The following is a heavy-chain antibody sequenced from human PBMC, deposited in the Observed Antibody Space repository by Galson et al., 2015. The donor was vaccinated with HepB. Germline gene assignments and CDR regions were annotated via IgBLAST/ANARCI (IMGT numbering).Heavy chain of an antibody. Sequence: PALVKPTQTLTLTCTFSGLSLSTSGVSVGWIREPPGKALEWLALIYWDDDKRYSPSLQRRLSITKDTSKSQVVLTMTNMDPVDTATYYCAHSHIGVDGIYKEEKSFDSWGQGTLVIVSS. CDR1: GLSLSTSGVS. V-gene: IGHV2-5*02. J-gene: IGHJ4*02. D-gene: IGHD2-2*01. CDR3: AHSHIGVDGIYKEEKSFDS. CDR2: IYWDDDK.